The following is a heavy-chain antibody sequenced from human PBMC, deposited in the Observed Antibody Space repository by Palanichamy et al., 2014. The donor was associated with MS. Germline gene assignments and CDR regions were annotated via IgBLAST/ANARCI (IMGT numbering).Heavy chain of an antibody. Sequence: QVQLQXRGAGLLEPSETLSLTCAVYGESLKNYYWSWIRQPPGRGLEWIGEINHSGSTNYNPSLKSRVTVSVDTSKKEVSLKMNSVTAADTAVYYCARGVRKIFGVTYARRRYNWFDPWGQGTLVTVSS. V-gene: IGHV4-34*01. D-gene: IGHD3-3*01. CDR3: ARGVRKIFGVTYARRRYNWFDP. CDR2: INHSGST. CDR1: GESLKNYY. J-gene: IGHJ5*02.